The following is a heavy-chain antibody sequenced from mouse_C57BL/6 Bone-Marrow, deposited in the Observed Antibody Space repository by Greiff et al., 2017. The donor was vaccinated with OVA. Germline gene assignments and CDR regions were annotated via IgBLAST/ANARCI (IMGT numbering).Heavy chain of an antibody. CDR3: TTRRRNYWFAY. V-gene: IGHV14-4*01. Sequence: VQLQQSGAELVRPGASVKLSCTASGFNIKDDYMHWVKQRPEQGLEWIGWIDPENGDTEYASKFQGKATITADTSSNTAYLQLSSLTSEDTAVYYCTTRRRNYWFAYWGQGTLVTVSA. CDR1: GFNIKDDY. CDR2: IDPENGDT. J-gene: IGHJ3*01. D-gene: IGHD2-5*01.